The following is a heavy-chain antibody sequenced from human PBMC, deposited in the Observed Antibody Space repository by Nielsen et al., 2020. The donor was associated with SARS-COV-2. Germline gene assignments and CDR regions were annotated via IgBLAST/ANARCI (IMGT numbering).Heavy chain of an antibody. J-gene: IGHJ4*02. CDR1: GFTFSDYY. CDR2: INHSGST. D-gene: IGHD2/OR15-2a*01. V-gene: IGHV4-34*01. CDR3: ARGHGLLGY. Sequence: ESLKISCAGSGFTFSDYYMSWIRQAPGKGLEWIGEINHSGSTNSNPSLKSRFTLSLDTSKNQFSLKLSSVTAADTAVYYCARGHGLLGYWGQGTLVTVSS.